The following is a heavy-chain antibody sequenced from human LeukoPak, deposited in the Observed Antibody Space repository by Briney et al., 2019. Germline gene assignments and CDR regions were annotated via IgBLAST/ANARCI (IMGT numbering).Heavy chain of an antibody. J-gene: IGHJ5*02. CDR1: GGTFSSYA. CDR2: IIPIFGTA. Sequence: SVKVSCKASGGTFSSYAISWVRQAPGQGLEWMGGIIPIFGTASYAQKFQGRVTITADKSTSTAYMELSSLRSEDTAVYYCARDKATVSHWFDPWGQGTLVTVSS. CDR3: ARDKATVSHWFDP. D-gene: IGHD4-17*01. V-gene: IGHV1-69*06.